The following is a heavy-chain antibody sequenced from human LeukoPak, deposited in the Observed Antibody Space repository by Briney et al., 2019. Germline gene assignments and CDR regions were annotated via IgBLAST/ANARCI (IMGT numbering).Heavy chain of an antibody. J-gene: IGHJ4*02. V-gene: IGHV1-69*04. CDR1: GGTFISYA. Sequence: SVKVSCKASGGTFISYAISWVRQAPGQGLEWMGRIIPIFGIANYAQKFQGRVTITADKSTSTAYMELSSLRSEDTAVYYCARDLAKDYYDSSGYPPDYWGQGTLATVSS. CDR3: ARDLAKDYYDSSGYPPDY. D-gene: IGHD3-22*01. CDR2: IIPIFGIA.